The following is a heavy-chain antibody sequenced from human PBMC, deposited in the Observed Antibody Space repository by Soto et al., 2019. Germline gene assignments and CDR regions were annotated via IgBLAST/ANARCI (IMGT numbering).Heavy chain of an antibody. CDR3: ARDSPPSGLWFGELGFFDY. J-gene: IGHJ4*02. Sequence: SVKVSCEASGYTFTSYYMHWVRQAPVQGLEWMGIINPSGGSTSYAQKFQGRVTMTRDTSTSTVYMELSSLRSEDTAVYYCARDSPPSGLWFGELGFFDYWGQGTLVTVSS. D-gene: IGHD3-10*01. V-gene: IGHV1-46*01. CDR2: INPSGGST. CDR1: GYTFTSYY.